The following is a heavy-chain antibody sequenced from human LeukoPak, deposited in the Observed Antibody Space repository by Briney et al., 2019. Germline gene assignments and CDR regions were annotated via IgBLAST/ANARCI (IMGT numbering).Heavy chain of an antibody. D-gene: IGHD3-3*01. CDR3: ARDWRYDFWSGYQSLFDY. CDR1: GFTFDDYG. Sequence: GGSLRLSCAASGFTFDDYGMSWVRQAPGKGLEWVSGINWNGGSTGYADSVKGRFTISRDNAKNSLYLQMNSLRAEDTAVYYCARDWRYDFWSGYQSLFDYWGQGTLVTVSS. J-gene: IGHJ4*02. CDR2: INWNGGST. V-gene: IGHV3-20*04.